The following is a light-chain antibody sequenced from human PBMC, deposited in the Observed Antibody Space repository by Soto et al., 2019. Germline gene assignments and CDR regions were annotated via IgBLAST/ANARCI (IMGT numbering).Light chain of an antibody. CDR1: SSNIGSYT. V-gene: IGLV1-44*01. J-gene: IGLJ1*01. CDR3: AACDDSLSGYV. Sequence: QSVLIQPPSASGTPGQRVTVSCSGGSSNIGSYTVDWYQQLPGAAPKLLIYSNSHRPSGVPDRFSASKSGTSASLAISGLQSEDEAEYYCAACDDSLSGYVFGPGTKVTVL. CDR2: SNS.